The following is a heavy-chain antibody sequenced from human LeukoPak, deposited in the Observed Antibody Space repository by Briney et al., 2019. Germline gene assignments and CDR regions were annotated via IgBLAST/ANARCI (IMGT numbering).Heavy chain of an antibody. J-gene: IGHJ4*02. CDR3: ARALWEGYFDY. CDR1: GYTFTSYG. V-gene: IGHV1-18*01. D-gene: IGHD1-26*01. Sequence: ASLKVSCKASGYTFTSYGISWVRQAPGQRLEWMGWISAYNGNTNYAQKLQGRVTMTTDASTSTAYMELSSLRSDDTAVYYCARALWEGYFDYWGQGTLVTVSS. CDR2: ISAYNGNT.